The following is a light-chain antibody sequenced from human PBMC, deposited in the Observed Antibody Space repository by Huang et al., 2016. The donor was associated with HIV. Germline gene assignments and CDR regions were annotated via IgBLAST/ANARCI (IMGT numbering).Light chain of an antibody. V-gene: IGKV3-15*01. CDR1: QSVNSN. CDR3: QHYNNWPYT. J-gene: IGKJ2*01. Sequence: EIEMTQSPATLSVSPGERATLSCRASQSVNSNLAWYQQKPGQAPILLIFGASTRATGIPARFSGIGSGTEFTLTISSLQSEDFAVYYCQHYNNWPYTFGQGAKVEI. CDR2: GAS.